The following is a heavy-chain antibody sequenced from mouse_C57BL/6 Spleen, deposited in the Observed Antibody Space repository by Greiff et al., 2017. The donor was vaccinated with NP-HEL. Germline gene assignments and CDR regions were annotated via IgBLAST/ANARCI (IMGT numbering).Heavy chain of an antibody. Sequence: QVQLQQSGAELEKPGASVKLSCKASGYTFTEYTIHWVKQRSGQGLEWIGWFYPGSGSIKYNEKFKDKATLTADKSSSTVYMELSRLTSEDSAVYFCARHEEAYYSNYDYAMDYWGQGTSVTVSS. V-gene: IGHV1-62-2*01. CDR3: ARHEEAYYSNYDYAMDY. J-gene: IGHJ4*01. CDR1: GYTFTEYT. CDR2: FYPGSGSI. D-gene: IGHD2-5*01.